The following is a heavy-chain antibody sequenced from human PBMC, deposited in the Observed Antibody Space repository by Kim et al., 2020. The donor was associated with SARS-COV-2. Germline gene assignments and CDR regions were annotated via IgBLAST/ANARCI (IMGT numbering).Heavy chain of an antibody. V-gene: IGHV4-30-2*04. D-gene: IGHD4-4*01. J-gene: IGHJ4*02. Sequence: YNPSLKSRVTISVDTSKNQFSLKLSSVTAADTAVYYCARAGVTPAYYFDYWGQGTLVTVSS. CDR3: ARAGVTPAYYFDY.